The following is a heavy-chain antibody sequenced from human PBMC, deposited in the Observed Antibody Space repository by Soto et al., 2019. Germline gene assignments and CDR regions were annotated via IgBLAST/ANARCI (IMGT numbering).Heavy chain of an antibody. CDR3: AKIISVAIGAPFDI. V-gene: IGHV3-23*01. D-gene: IGHD6-19*01. CDR1: GFTFSNYA. Sequence: EVQLLESGGRLVQPGGSLRLSCAASGFTFSNYALNWVRQAPGKGLEWVSTLSGSGGRSFYADSVKGRFTISRDNSKNTLYLQLDSPRAEDTAVYYCAKIISVAIGAPFDIWGQGTMVTVSS. CDR2: LSGSGGRS. J-gene: IGHJ3*02.